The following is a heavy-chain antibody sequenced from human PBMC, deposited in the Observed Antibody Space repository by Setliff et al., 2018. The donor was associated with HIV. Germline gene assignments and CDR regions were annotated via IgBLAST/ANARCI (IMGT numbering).Heavy chain of an antibody. CDR2: IDHTGST. CDR3: AKGVAGLQYYYYYMDV. J-gene: IGHJ6*03. Sequence: SETLSLTCAVYGGSFSGYYWSWIRQPPGKGLEWIGEIDHTGSTNYNPSLTRRVTISVDTSKNQFPLKLSSVTAADTAVYYCAKGVAGLQYYYYYMDVWGKGTTVTVSS. D-gene: IGHD6-19*01. V-gene: IGHV4-34*01. CDR1: GGSFSGYY.